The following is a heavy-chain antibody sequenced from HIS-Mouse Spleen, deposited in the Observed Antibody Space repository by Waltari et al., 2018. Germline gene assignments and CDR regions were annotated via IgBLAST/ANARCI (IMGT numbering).Heavy chain of an antibody. V-gene: IGHV4-39*07. CDR2: IYYSGST. J-gene: IGHJ2*01. Sequence: QLQLQESGPGLVKPSETLALTCTVSGGSISSSSYYWGWIRQPPGKGLVWIGSIYYSGSTYYNPSLKSRVTISVDTSKNPFSLKLSSVTAADTAVYYCAREIPYSSSWYDWYFDLWGRGTLVTVSS. CDR1: GGSISSSSYY. CDR3: AREIPYSSSWYDWYFDL. D-gene: IGHD6-13*01.